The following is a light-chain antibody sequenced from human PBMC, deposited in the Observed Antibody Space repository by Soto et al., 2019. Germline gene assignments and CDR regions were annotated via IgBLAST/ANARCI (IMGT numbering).Light chain of an antibody. Sequence: ETVMTQSPATLSVSPGERATLSCRASQSVSRNLAWYQQKPGQAPRLLIYGASTRATGIPARFSGSGSGTEFTLTIASLQSEDSAVYYCQEYGRWPPLTFSGGTKVEI. CDR1: QSVSRN. V-gene: IGKV3-15*01. CDR3: QEYGRWPPLT. CDR2: GAS. J-gene: IGKJ4*01.